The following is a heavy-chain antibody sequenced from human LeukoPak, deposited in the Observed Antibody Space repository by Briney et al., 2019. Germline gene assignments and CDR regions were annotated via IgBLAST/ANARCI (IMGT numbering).Heavy chain of an antibody. CDR2: IYHSGST. CDR3: ARASEQLASYNWFDP. Sequence: SGTLSLTCTVSGGSISSGGYYWSWIRQPPGKGLEWIGYIYHSGSTYYNPSLKSRVTTSVDRSKNQFSLKLSSVTAADTAVYYCARASEQLASYNWFDPWGQGTLVTVSS. V-gene: IGHV4-30-2*01. CDR1: GGSISSGGYY. D-gene: IGHD6-13*01. J-gene: IGHJ5*02.